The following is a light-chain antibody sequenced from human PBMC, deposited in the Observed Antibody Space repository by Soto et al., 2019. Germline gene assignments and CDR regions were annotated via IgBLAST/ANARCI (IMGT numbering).Light chain of an antibody. J-gene: IGLJ1*01. CDR3: AAWDDSLNGYV. V-gene: IGLV1-44*01. CDR1: SSNIGTNA. CDR2: NNN. Sequence: VLTQPPSASGTTGQRVTISCSGGSSNIGTNAVNWYQQLPGTAPKLLIYNNNQRPSGVPDRFSGSKSGTSASLAISGLQSEDEADYYCAAWDDSLNGYVFGTGTKVT.